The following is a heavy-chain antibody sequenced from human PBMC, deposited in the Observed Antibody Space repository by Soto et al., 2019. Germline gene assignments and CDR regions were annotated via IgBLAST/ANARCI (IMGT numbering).Heavy chain of an antibody. V-gene: IGHV4-31*03. CDR3: VTPQDYDDCLDS. Sequence: PSETLSLTCTVSGGSISSGGYYWTWIRQHPGKGLEWIGYIYYSGSTYYNPSLKSRVTISVDTSKNQFSLKLSSVTAADTAVYYCVTPQDYDDCLDSWGQGTLVTVSS. CDR1: GGSISSGGYY. J-gene: IGHJ4*02. D-gene: IGHD3-22*01. CDR2: IYYSGST.